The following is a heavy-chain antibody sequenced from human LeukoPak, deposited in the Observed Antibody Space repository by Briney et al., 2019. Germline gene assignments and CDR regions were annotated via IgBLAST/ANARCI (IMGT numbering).Heavy chain of an antibody. CDR2: MSGSGGST. CDR3: AKGPPLRGERYFDF. Sequence: GGSLRLSCAASGFTFSLYAMNWVRQAPGKGLEWVSGMSGSGGSTYYADSVKGRFTISRDNSKNTLYLQMNSLRAEDTAVYYCAKGPPLRGERYFDFWGQGTLVTVSS. D-gene: IGHD3-10*01. CDR1: GFTFSLYA. V-gene: IGHV3-23*01. J-gene: IGHJ4*02.